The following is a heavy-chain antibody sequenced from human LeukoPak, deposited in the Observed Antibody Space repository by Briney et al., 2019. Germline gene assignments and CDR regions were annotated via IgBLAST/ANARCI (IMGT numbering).Heavy chain of an antibody. Sequence: SETLSLTCTVSGGSISSSSYYWGWIRQPPGKGLEWIGSIYYSGSTYYNPSLKSRVTISVDTSKNQFSLNLSSVTAADTAVYYCARGSDWMTTQDYWGQGTLVTVSS. CDR2: IYYSGST. CDR1: GGSISSSSYY. CDR3: ARGSDWMTTQDY. J-gene: IGHJ4*02. D-gene: IGHD4-17*01. V-gene: IGHV4-39*07.